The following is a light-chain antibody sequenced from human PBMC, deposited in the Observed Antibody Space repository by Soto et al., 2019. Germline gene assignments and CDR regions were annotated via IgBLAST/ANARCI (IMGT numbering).Light chain of an antibody. CDR2: DAS. CDR1: QSVSSSY. Sequence: EIVLTQSPGTLSLSPGERATLSCRASQSVSSSYLAWYQQIPGQAPRLLIYDASRTATAIPDRFSGRGSGRDFTLTISRLEPEDIAVYYCHQYGSSVTFGGGTKVEIK. V-gene: IGKV3-20*01. J-gene: IGKJ4*01. CDR3: HQYGSSVT.